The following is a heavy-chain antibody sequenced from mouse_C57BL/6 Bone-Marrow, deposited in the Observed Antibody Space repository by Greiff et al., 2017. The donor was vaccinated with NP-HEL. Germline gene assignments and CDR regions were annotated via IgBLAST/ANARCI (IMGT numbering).Heavy chain of an antibody. Sequence: EVQRVESGAELVKPGASVKLSCTASGFNIKDYYMHWVKQRTEQGLEWIGRIDPEDGETKYAPKFQGKATIPADTSSNTAYLPLSSLTSEDTAVYYCAVTGGGVYYFDYWGQGTTLTVSS. J-gene: IGHJ2*01. CDR2: IDPEDGET. CDR1: GFNIKDYY. CDR3: AVTGGGVYYFDY. D-gene: IGHD4-1*01. V-gene: IGHV14-2*01.